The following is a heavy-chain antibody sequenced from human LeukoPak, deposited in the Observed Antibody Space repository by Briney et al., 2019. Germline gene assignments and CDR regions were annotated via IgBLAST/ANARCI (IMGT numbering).Heavy chain of an antibody. CDR3: AKDPLDIVATITDY. Sequence: GGSLRLSCAASGFTFSSYGMHWVRQAPGKGLEWVSAIGGSGGSTYYADSVKGRFTISRDNSKNPLYLQMNSLRAEDTAVYYCAKDPLDIVATITDYWGQGTLVTVSS. CDR2: IGGSGGST. CDR1: GFTFSSYG. J-gene: IGHJ4*02. D-gene: IGHD5-12*01. V-gene: IGHV3-23*01.